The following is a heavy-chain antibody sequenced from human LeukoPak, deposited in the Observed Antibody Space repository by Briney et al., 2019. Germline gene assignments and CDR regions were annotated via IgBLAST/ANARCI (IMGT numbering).Heavy chain of an antibody. V-gene: IGHV1-2*02. Sequence: ASVKVSCRASGYTFTAYYMHWVRQAPGQGLEWMGWINPNSGGTNYAQKFQGRVTMTRDTSINTAYMELSRLRSDDTAVYYCARDYYDSSGFGAFDIWGQGTMVTVSS. CDR2: INPNSGGT. CDR3: ARDYYDSSGFGAFDI. D-gene: IGHD3-22*01. CDR1: GYTFTAYY. J-gene: IGHJ3*02.